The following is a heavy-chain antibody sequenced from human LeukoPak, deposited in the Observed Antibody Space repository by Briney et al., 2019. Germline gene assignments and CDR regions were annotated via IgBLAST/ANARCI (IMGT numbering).Heavy chain of an antibody. CDR1: GFTFDDYA. D-gene: IGHD1-26*01. V-gene: IGHV3-9*01. CDR3: AKDFVGAITGSDS. CDR2: ISWNSGSI. Sequence: PGGSLRLSCAASGFTFDDYAMHWVRQAPGKGLEWVSGISWNSGSIGYADSVKGRFTISRDNAKNSLYLQMNSLRAEDTALYYCAKDFVGAITGSDSWGQGTLVTVSS. J-gene: IGHJ4*02.